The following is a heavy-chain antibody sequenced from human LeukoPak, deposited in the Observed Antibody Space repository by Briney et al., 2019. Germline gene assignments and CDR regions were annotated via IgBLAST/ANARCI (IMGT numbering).Heavy chain of an antibody. CDR1: GYSFTSYW. V-gene: IGHV5-51*01. Sequence: GESLKISCKGSGYSFTSYWIGWVRQMPGKGLEWMGIIYPGDSDTRYSPSFQGQVTISADKSISTAYLQWSSLKASDTAMYYCAIYRGALYGGNSYYFDYWGQGTLVTVSS. J-gene: IGHJ4*02. CDR3: AIYRGALYGGNSYYFDY. D-gene: IGHD4-23*01. CDR2: IYPGDSDT.